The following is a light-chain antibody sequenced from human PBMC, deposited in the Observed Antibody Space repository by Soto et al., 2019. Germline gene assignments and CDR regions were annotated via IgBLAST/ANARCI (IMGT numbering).Light chain of an antibody. CDR3: QQSYSTPWT. CDR2: GAS. V-gene: IGKV3-20*01. J-gene: IGKJ1*01. CDR1: QSVSSNY. Sequence: IVLTQSPGTLSLSPDERATLSCRASQSVSSNYLAWFQQEPGQAPRILIYGASIRATGIPDRFSGRGSGTDFTLTISSLQPEDFSTYYCQQSYSTPWTFGQGTKVDIK.